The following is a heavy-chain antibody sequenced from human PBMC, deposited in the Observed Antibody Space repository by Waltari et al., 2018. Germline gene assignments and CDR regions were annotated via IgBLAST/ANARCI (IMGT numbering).Heavy chain of an antibody. V-gene: IGHV1-3*01. J-gene: IGHJ4*02. CDR3: ARADSGWYRYFDY. CDR1: GYTFTSYA. D-gene: IGHD6-19*01. Sequence: VQLVQSGAEVKKPGASVKVSCKASGYTFTSYAMHWVRQAPGQRLEWMGWINAGNGNTKYSQKFQVRVTITRDTSASTAYMELSSLRSEDTAVYYCARADSGWYRYFDYWGQGTLVTVSS. CDR2: INAGNGNT.